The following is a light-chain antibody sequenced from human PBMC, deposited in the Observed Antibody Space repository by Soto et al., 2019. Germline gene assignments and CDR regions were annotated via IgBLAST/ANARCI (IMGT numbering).Light chain of an antibody. V-gene: IGLV2-14*01. CDR1: SGDVGGYNY. CDR2: EVS. J-gene: IGLJ1*01. CDR3: SSYRSGGTFV. Sequence: QSALAQPASVSGSPGQSITISCSGTSGDVGGYNYVSWYQQYPGKAPKLLLYEVSKRPSGVSDRFSGSKSGKTASLNISGLQAEDEADYYCSSYRSGGTFVFGSGTKLTVL.